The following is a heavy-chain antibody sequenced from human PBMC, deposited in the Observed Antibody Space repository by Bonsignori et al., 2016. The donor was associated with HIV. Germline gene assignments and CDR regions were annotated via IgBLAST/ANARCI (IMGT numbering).Heavy chain of an antibody. Sequence: QVQLVQSGAEVKKPGASVKVSCKASGYTFDYKYMHWVRQAPGQGLEWMGIINPSSGTSTHAQKFQGRVTMTRDTSTSTVYMELSSLRSEDTALYYCARANSGSYDYWGQGTLVTVSS. V-gene: IGHV1-46*02. D-gene: IGHD3-10*01. CDR3: ARANSGSYDY. CDR1: GYTFDYKY. J-gene: IGHJ4*02. CDR2: INPSSGTS.